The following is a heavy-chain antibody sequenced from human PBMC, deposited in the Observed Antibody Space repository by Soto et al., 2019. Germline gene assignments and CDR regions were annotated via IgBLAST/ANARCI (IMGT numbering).Heavy chain of an antibody. CDR1: GGTFSSYA. V-gene: IGHV1-69*12. J-gene: IGHJ4*02. CDR2: IIPIFGTA. Sequence: QVQLVQSGAEVKKPGSSVKVSCKASGGTFSSYAISWVRQAPGQGREWMGGIIPIFGTAKYAQKFQGRVTITADESTSTAYMELSSLRSEDTAVYYCARDAVPGYGDYHLDYWGQGTLVTVSS. CDR3: ARDAVPGYGDYHLDY. D-gene: IGHD4-17*01.